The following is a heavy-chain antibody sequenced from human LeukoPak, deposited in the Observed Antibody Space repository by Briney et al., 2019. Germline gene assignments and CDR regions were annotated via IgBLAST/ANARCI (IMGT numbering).Heavy chain of an antibody. Sequence: SETLSLTCAVYGGSLSGFYWSWIRQPPGKGLEWIGSTYYRGTTYYNPSLKSRVTISVDTSKNQFSLQLSSVTAADTAVYYCARDWNRYAYWGQGTLVTVSS. J-gene: IGHJ4*02. V-gene: IGHV4-34*11. D-gene: IGHD1-1*01. CDR2: TYYRGTT. CDR3: ARDWNRYAY. CDR1: GGSLSGFY.